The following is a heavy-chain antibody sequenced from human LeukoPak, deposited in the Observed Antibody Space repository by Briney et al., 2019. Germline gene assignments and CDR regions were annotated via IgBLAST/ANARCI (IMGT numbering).Heavy chain of an antibody. D-gene: IGHD3-22*01. CDR1: GFTFSSYG. J-gene: IGHJ4*02. CDR3: AREAYYYDSSGSLGY. V-gene: IGHV3-30*19. Sequence: GGSLRLSCAASGFTFSSYGMHWVRQAPGKGLEWVAVISYDGSNKYYADSVKGRFTISRDNSKNTLYLQMNSLRAEDTAVYYCAREAYYYDSSGSLGYWGQGTLVTVSS. CDR2: ISYDGSNK.